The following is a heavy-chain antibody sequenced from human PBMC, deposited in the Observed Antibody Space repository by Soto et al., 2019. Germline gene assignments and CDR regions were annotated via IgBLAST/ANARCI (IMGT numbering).Heavy chain of an antibody. Sequence: TETLSLTCTVTGGSISSYSWSWIREPPGKGLEWIGYMYNTGSTVYNPSLKSRVTISVDTSKNQFSLKLNAVTAADTAVYYCARDLWGYCGTDCYPLDVWGQVTTVTVS. CDR3: ARDLWGYCGTDCYPLDV. V-gene: IGHV4-59*01. CDR1: GGSISSYS. D-gene: IGHD2-21*02. J-gene: IGHJ6*02. CDR2: MYNTGST.